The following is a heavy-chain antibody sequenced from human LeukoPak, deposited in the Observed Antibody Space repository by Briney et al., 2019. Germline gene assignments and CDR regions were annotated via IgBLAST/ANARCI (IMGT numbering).Heavy chain of an antibody. J-gene: IGHJ3*02. Sequence: GESRKISCKGSGYSFTSYWIGWVRQMPGKGLEWMGIIYPGDSDTRYSPSFQGQVTISADKSISTAYLQWSSLKASDTAMYYCARVTGRVVPAATDAFDIWGQGTMVTVSS. V-gene: IGHV5-51*01. CDR2: IYPGDSDT. D-gene: IGHD2-2*01. CDR3: ARVTGRVVPAATDAFDI. CDR1: GYSFTSYW.